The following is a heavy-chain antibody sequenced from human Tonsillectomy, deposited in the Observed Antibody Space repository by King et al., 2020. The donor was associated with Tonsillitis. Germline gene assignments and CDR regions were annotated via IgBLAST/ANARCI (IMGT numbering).Heavy chain of an antibody. Sequence: VQLVESGAEVKKPGESLKISCKASGYSFSNHWIGWVRQVPGKGLEWMGIIYPRDSDTRYSPSFQGHFTISADKSISTAYLQWSSLKASDTAIYYCARQQVPGMATAATHWGQGTLVTVSS. D-gene: IGHD2-15*01. CDR3: ARQQVPGMATAATH. CDR2: IYPRDSDT. J-gene: IGHJ4*02. CDR1: GYSFSNHW. V-gene: IGHV5-51*01.